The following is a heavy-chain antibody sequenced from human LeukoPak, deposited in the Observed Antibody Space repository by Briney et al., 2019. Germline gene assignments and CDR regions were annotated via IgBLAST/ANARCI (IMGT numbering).Heavy chain of an antibody. CDR1: GFTFSSYD. D-gene: IGHD3-22*01. V-gene: IGHV3-13*04. CDR3: ARTRGTYYYDSSGSDWYFDL. Sequence: GGSLRLSCAASGFTFSSYDMHWVRQATGKGLEWVSVIGTAGDTYYPGSVKGRFTISRENAKNSLYLQMNSLRAGDTAVYYCARTRGTYYYDSSGSDWYFDLWGRGTLVTVSS. CDR2: IGTAGDT. J-gene: IGHJ2*01.